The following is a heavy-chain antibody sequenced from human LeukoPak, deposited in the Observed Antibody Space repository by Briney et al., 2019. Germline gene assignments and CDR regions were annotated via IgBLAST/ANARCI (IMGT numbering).Heavy chain of an antibody. J-gene: IGHJ4*02. Sequence: PGGSLRLSCAASGFTFSSYAMHWVRQAPGKGLEWVSAISGSGGSTYYADSVKGRFTISRDNSKNTLYLQMNSLRAEDTAVYYCATTLHDILTDSGDYWGQGTLVTVSS. V-gene: IGHV3-23*01. D-gene: IGHD3-9*01. CDR3: ATTLHDILTDSGDY. CDR2: ISGSGGST. CDR1: GFTFSSYA.